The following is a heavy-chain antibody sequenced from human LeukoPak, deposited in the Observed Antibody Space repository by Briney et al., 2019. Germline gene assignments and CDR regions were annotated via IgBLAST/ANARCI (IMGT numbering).Heavy chain of an antibody. Sequence: PSETLSLTCPVSGDSISSSSDFWGWIRQPPGKGLEWIGSIYYGGSTNYNPSLKSRFTISVDTSKNQLSLKVRSVTAADTAVYYCARFSTRFWSGLHDFWGQGTLVTVSS. D-gene: IGHD3-3*01. CDR3: ARFSTRFWSGLHDF. CDR2: IYYGGST. V-gene: IGHV4-39*07. CDR1: GDSISSSSDF. J-gene: IGHJ4*02.